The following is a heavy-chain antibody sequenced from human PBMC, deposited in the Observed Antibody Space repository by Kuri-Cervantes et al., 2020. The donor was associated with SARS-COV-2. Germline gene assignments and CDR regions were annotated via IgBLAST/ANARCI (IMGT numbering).Heavy chain of an antibody. D-gene: IGHD3-10*01. J-gene: IGHJ6*02. CDR1: GYTFSDYY. Sequence: ASVKVSCKASGYTFSDYYMYWVRQAPGQGLEWMRWINPNSGGTNYAQKFQGWVTMTRDTSISTAYMELSRLRSDDTAVYYCARGMVRGLIQYYYYGMDVWGQGTTVTVSS. CDR2: INPNSGGT. CDR3: ARGMVRGLIQYYYYGMDV. V-gene: IGHV1-2*04.